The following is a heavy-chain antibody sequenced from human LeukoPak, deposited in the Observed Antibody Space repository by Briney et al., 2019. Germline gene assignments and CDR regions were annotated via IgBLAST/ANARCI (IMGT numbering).Heavy chain of an antibody. Sequence: PGGSLRLSCTVSGFTVSINSMNWVRQAPGKGLEWVSYISSSGSTIYYADSVEGRFTISRDNAKNSLYLQMNSLRAEDTAVYYCAELGITMIGGVWGKGTTVTISS. V-gene: IGHV3-48*04. CDR2: ISSSGSTI. D-gene: IGHD3-10*02. J-gene: IGHJ6*04. CDR3: AELGITMIGGV. CDR1: GFTVSINS.